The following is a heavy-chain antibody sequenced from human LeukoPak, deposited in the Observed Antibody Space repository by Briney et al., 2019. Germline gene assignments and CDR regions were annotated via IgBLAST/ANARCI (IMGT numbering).Heavy chain of an antibody. CDR1: GFTLRSYG. D-gene: IGHD3-10*01. CDR2: IRDDGSNK. V-gene: IGHV3-30*02. J-gene: IGHJ6*02. CDR3: ARGGSIWFGEPTTLGMDV. Sequence: GGSLRLSCAASGFTLRSYGIHWVRQAPGKGLEWVSFIRDDGSNKYYVDSVKGRFTVSRDDSKDTLYLQLNSLRPEDTAVYYCARGGSIWFGEPTTLGMDVWGQGTTVTVSS.